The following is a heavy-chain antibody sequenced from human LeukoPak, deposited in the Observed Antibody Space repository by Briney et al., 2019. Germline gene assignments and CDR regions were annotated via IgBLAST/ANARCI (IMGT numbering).Heavy chain of an antibody. CDR2: ITSRGEST. CDR3: ARDRPNYYGSDGHYYRRDGDY. J-gene: IGHJ4*02. V-gene: IGHV3-23*01. Sequence: GGSLRLSCAASGFTFSIYAMSWVRQAPGKGLQWVSSITSRGESTWYVDSVKGRFTITRENSENTLYLQMHSLRAEDTAVYYCARDRPNYYGSDGHYYRRDGDYWGRGTLVSVSS. CDR1: GFTFSIYA. D-gene: IGHD3-22*01.